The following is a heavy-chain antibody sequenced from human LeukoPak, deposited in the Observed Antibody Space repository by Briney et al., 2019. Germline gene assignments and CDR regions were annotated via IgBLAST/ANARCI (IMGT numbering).Heavy chain of an antibody. CDR1: GGSISSYY. V-gene: IGHV4-59*12. Sequence: SETLSLTCTVSGGSISSYYWSWIRQPPGKGLEWIGYIYYSGSTNYNPSLKSRVTISVDTSKNQFSLKLSSVTAEDTAVYYCARAMTPSRRGWFDPWGQGTLVTVSS. J-gene: IGHJ5*02. CDR2: IYYSGST. D-gene: IGHD2-15*01. CDR3: ARAMTPSRRGWFDP.